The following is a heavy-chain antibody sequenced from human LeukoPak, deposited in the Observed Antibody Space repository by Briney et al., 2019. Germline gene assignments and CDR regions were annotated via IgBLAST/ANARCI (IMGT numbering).Heavy chain of an antibody. CDR1: GFTFSSYW. CDR2: IKQDGSEK. CDR3: ARSGNYGVNWFDP. D-gene: IGHD1-7*01. J-gene: IGHJ5*01. V-gene: IGHV3-7*01. Sequence: GGSLRLSCAASGFTFSSYWMSWVRQAPGKGLEWVANIKQDGSEKYYVDSVKGRFTISRDNAENSLYLQMNSMRAEDMAVYYCARSGNYGVNWFDPWGQGTLVTVSS.